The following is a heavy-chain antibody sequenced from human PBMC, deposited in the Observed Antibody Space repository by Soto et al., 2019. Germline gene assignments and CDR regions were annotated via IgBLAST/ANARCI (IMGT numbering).Heavy chain of an antibody. CDR1: GFTFTNYW. J-gene: IGHJ4*02. V-gene: IGHV3-7*01. Sequence: EVQLVESGGGLVQPGGSLRLSCAASGFTFTNYWMSWVRQAPGMGLEWVANVQGDGSGEYIADSVKGRFAISRDNSKNSLFLQMNRLRAEDTAVYYCARDHRGPAAGQDYLGRGTLVTVSS. CDR3: ARDHRGPAAGQDY. CDR2: VQGDGSGE. D-gene: IGHD6-13*01.